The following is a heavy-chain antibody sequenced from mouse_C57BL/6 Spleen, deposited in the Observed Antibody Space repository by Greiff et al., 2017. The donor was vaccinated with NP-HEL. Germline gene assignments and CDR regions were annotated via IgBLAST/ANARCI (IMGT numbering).Heavy chain of an antibody. J-gene: IGHJ2*01. D-gene: IGHD1-1*01. Sequence: VQLQQSGPELVKPGASVKISCKASGYSFTSYYIHWVKQRPGQGLEWIGWIYPGSGNTKYNEKFKGKATLTADTSSSTAYMQLSSLTSEDSAVYYCARYYYYGSAFDYWGQGTTLTVSS. V-gene: IGHV1-66*01. CDR3: ARYYYYGSAFDY. CDR2: IYPGSGNT. CDR1: GYSFTSYY.